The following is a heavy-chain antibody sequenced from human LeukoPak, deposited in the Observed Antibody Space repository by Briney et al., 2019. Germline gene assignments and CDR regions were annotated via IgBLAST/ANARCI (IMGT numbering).Heavy chain of an antibody. D-gene: IGHD3-9*01. Sequence: AGGSLRLSCAASGFTFSTYNMNWVRQAPGKGLEWVSSISGSSSYIYYADSVKGRFSISRDNAKNPLYLQMNSLRAEDTAVYYCARAGILTGYYIDYWGQGTLVTVSS. CDR2: ISGSSSYI. J-gene: IGHJ4*02. V-gene: IGHV3-21*01. CDR1: GFTFSTYN. CDR3: ARAGILTGYYIDY.